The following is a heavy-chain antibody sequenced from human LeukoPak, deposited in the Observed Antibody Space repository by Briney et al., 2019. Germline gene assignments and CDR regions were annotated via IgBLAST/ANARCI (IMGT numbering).Heavy chain of an antibody. CDR2: FDPEDGET. CDR1: GYTLTELS. V-gene: IGHV1-24*01. J-gene: IGHJ6*03. CDR3: ATASLRFAAYSSSWYENYYYYMDV. Sequence: ASVKVSCKVSGYTLTELSMHWVRQAPGKGHEWMGGFDPEDGETIYAQKFQGRVTMTEDTSTDTACMELSSLRSEDTAVYYCATASLRFAAYSSSWYENYYYYMDVWGKGTTVTVSS. D-gene: IGHD6-13*01.